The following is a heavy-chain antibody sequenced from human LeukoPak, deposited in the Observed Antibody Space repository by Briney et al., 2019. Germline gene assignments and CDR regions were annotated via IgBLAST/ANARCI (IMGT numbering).Heavy chain of an antibody. Sequence: PGGSLGLSCAASGFTFSSYSMNWVRQAPGKGLEWVSSISSSSSYIYYADSVKGRFTISRDNAKNSLYLQMNSLRAEDTAVYYCARDGSWLRLGNAFDIWGQGTMVTVSS. CDR2: ISSSSSYI. J-gene: IGHJ3*02. V-gene: IGHV3-21*01. D-gene: IGHD5-12*01. CDR3: ARDGSWLRLGNAFDI. CDR1: GFTFSSYS.